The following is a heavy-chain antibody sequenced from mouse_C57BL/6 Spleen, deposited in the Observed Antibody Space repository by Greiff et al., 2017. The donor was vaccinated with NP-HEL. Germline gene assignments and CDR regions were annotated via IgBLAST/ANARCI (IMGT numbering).Heavy chain of an antibody. J-gene: IGHJ2*01. Sequence: EVQLQQSGPELVKPGASVKISCKASGYSFTGYYMNWVKQSPEKSLEWIGEINPSTGGTTYNQKFKAKATLTVDKSSSTAYMQFKSLTSEDSAVYYCARSVTTVVAQDYWGQGTTLTVSS. D-gene: IGHD1-1*01. CDR2: INPSTGGT. CDR1: GYSFTGYY. V-gene: IGHV1-42*01. CDR3: ARSVTTVVAQDY.